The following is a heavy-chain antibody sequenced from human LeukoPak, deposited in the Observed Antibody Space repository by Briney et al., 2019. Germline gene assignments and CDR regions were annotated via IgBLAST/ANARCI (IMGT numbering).Heavy chain of an antibody. CDR1: GGSISSYS. CDR2: IYPRESP. D-gene: IGHD5-12*01. CDR3: AREWHHVFDY. V-gene: IGHV4-4*07. J-gene: IGHJ4*02. Sequence: SETLSLTCTVSGGSISSYSWSWMRQPAGKGLEWIGRIYPRESPNYNPSLKSRIIRSVDKSKNQFSLKLRSVTAADTAVYYCAREWHHVFDYWGQGNLVTVSS.